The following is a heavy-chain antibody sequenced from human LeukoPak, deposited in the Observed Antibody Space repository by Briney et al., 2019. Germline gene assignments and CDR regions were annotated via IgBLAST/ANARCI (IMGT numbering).Heavy chain of an antibody. V-gene: IGHV3-74*01. CDR3: ARALRWFGEPPFDY. CDR2: INSDGSST. Sequence: PGGSLRLSCAASGFTFSSYGMSWVRQAPGKGLVWVSRINSDGSSTSYADSVKGRFTISRDNAKNTLYLQMNSLRAEDTAVYYCARALRWFGEPPFDYWGQGTLVTVSS. CDR1: GFTFSSYG. D-gene: IGHD3-10*01. J-gene: IGHJ4*02.